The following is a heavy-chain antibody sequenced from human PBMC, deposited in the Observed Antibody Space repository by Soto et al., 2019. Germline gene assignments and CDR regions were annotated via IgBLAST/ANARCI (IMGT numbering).Heavy chain of an antibody. D-gene: IGHD3-3*01. CDR3: ADGGEWSFNFVY. J-gene: IGHJ4*02. Sequence: EVQLLESGGGLVQPGGSLRLSCAASGFTFSTYAMSCVRQAPGKGLEWVVGISASGDNSYYADSVKGRFTISRDNSKGILYLQMNNLRAEDTAVYYCADGGEWSFNFVYWGQGTLVTVSS. V-gene: IGHV3-23*01. CDR2: ISASGDNS. CDR1: GFTFSTYA.